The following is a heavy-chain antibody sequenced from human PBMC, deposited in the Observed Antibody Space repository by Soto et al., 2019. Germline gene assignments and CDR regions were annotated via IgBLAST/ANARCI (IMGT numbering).Heavy chain of an antibody. D-gene: IGHD3-3*01. CDR2: IDPSDSYT. CDR1: GYSFTSYW. V-gene: IGHV5-10-1*01. J-gene: IGHJ3*02. Sequence: GESLKISCKGSGYSFTSYWISWVRQMPGKGLEWMGRIDPSDSYTNYSPSFQGHVTISADKSISTAYLQWSSLKASVTAMYYCASFPAGSGYSDDAFEIWGPGTMVTVSS. CDR3: ASFPAGSGYSDDAFEI.